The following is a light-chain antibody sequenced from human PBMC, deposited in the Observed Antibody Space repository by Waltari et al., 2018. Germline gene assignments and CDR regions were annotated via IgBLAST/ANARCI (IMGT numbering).Light chain of an antibody. Sequence: DIQMTQSPSTLSASVGDRVTIPCRSSQIIKTWLAWYQQKPGKAPKVLIYQASTLETGVPSRFSGSGSGTDFTLTISSLQPDDFATYYCQQYSSYSRTFGQGTKVEIK. CDR3: QQYSSYSRT. CDR2: QAS. V-gene: IGKV1-5*03. J-gene: IGKJ1*01. CDR1: QIIKTW.